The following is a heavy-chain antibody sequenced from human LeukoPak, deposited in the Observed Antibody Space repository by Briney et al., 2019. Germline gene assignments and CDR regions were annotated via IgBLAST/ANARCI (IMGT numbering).Heavy chain of an antibody. CDR3: ARDLSRYCSSTSCYSGWFDP. D-gene: IGHD2-2*01. CDR1: GYTFTSCY. CDR2: INPSGGST. V-gene: IGHV1-46*03. J-gene: IGHJ5*02. Sequence: ASVKVSCKASGYTFTSCYMHWVRQAPGQGLEWMGIINPSGGSTSYAQKFQGRVTMTRDTSTSTVYMELSSLRSEDTAVYYCARDLSRYCSSTSCYSGWFDPWGQGTLVTVSS.